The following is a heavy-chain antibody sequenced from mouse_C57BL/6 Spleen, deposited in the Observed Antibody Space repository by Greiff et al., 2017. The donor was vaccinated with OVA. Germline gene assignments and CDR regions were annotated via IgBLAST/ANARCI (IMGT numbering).Heavy chain of an antibody. Sequence: QVQLQQPGAELVKPGASVKVSGLASGEACTSYGMHWVKQRPGQGLEWIGRIHPSDSDTNYNQKFKGKATLTVDKSSSTAYMQLSSLTSEDSAVYYCAMWYGSSWNYWGQGTTLTVSS. CDR3: AMWYGSSWNY. CDR2: IHPSDSDT. J-gene: IGHJ2*01. CDR1: GEACTSYG. D-gene: IGHD1-1*01. V-gene: IGHV1-74*01.